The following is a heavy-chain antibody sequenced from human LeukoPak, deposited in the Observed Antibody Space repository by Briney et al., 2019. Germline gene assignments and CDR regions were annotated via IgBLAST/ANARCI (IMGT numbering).Heavy chain of an antibody. D-gene: IGHD3-3*01. CDR1: GYPFTGYY. CDR2: INPNSGGT. V-gene: IGHV1-2*06. CDR3: AREPYDFWSGTTTDY. Sequence: ASFKDPCKASGYPFTGYYMHRVPQAPGQGLELMGRINPNSGGTNYAQKFQGRVTMTRDTSISTAYMELSRLRSDDTAVYYCAREPYDFWSGTTTDYWGQGTLVTVSS. J-gene: IGHJ4*02.